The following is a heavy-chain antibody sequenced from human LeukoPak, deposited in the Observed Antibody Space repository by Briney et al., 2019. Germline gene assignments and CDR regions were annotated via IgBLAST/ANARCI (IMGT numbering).Heavy chain of an antibody. D-gene: IGHD6-13*01. CDR2: IYTAGST. Sequence: GGSLRLSCAASGFTVSSYYMAWVRQAPGKGLEWVSVIYTAGSTLHADSVKGRFTISRDNSKNTAYLQMNSLRAEDTAVYYCAREDGTWYFFDYWGQGALVTVSS. CDR1: GFTVSSYY. V-gene: IGHV3-66*02. CDR3: AREDGTWYFFDY. J-gene: IGHJ4*02.